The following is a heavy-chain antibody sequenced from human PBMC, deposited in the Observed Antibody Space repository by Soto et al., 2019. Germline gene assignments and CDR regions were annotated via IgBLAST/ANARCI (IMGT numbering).Heavy chain of an antibody. D-gene: IGHD6-13*01. CDR3: ARFERLVLH. CDR1: GGTFSNFA. V-gene: IGHV1-69*01. J-gene: IGHJ1*01. Sequence: QVQLVQSVAEVQKPGSSVKVSCKASGGTFSNFAISWVRQAPGHGLEWMGGIIPIFGTLNYVQRCQGRLTISADESTSTAYMELSRLRSEDTAVYHCARFERLVLHWGQGTLVTVSS. CDR2: IIPIFGTL.